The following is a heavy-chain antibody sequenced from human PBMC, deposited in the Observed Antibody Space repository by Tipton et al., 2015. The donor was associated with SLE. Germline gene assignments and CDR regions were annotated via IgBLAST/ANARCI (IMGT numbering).Heavy chain of an antibody. V-gene: IGHV3-30*19. J-gene: IGHJ4*02. Sequence: SLRLSCAASGFTFSRYGMHWVRQAPGKGLEWVALIWYDGSNKYYADSVKGRFTISRDNSKNTLYLQMNSLRAEDTAVYYCARPPYYDSSGASEYYFDYWGQGTLVTVSS. CDR3: ARPPYYDSSGASEYYFDY. CDR1: GFTFSRYG. D-gene: IGHD3-22*01. CDR2: IWYDGSNK.